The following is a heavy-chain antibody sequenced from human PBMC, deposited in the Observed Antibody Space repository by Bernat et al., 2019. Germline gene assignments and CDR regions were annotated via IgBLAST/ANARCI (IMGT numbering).Heavy chain of an antibody. Sequence: QVQLVESGGGVVQPGSSLRLSCAASGFTFSSYGMHWVRQAPGKGLEWVAVISYDGSNKYYADSVKGRFTISRDNSKNTLYLQMNSLRAEDTAVYYCAKDQGDYGDYFFDYWGQGTLVTVSS. J-gene: IGHJ4*02. D-gene: IGHD4-17*01. CDR3: AKDQGDYGDYFFDY. CDR1: GFTFSSYG. V-gene: IGHV3-30*18. CDR2: ISYDGSNK.